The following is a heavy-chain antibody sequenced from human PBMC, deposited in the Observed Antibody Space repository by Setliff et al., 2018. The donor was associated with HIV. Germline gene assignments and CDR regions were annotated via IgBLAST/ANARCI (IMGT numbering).Heavy chain of an antibody. CDR1: GGSISSYY. CDR3: ARDREAEGDAFDI. CDR2: IYYSGST. V-gene: IGHV4-59*01. Sequence: SETLSLTCTVSGGSISSYYWSWIRQSPGKGLEWLGYIYYSGSTNYNPSLKSRVTISVDTSKNQSSLTLNSVTAADTAVYYCARDREAEGDAFDIWGQGTMVTVSS. D-gene: IGHD3-10*01. J-gene: IGHJ3*02.